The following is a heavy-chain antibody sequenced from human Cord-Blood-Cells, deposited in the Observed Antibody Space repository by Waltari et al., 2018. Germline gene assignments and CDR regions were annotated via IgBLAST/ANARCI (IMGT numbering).Heavy chain of an antibody. CDR2: INPNSGGT. CDR1: GYTFTGYY. V-gene: IGHV1-2*02. D-gene: IGHD3-16*01. Sequence: QVQLVQSGAVAKKPGASVKVSCKASGYTFTGYYMHWVRQAPGQGLEWMGWINPNSGGTNYAQKFQGRVTMTRDTSISTAYMELSRLRSDDTAVYYCARDLSLGDYSFDPWGQGTLVTVSS. CDR3: ARDLSLGDYSFDP. J-gene: IGHJ5*02.